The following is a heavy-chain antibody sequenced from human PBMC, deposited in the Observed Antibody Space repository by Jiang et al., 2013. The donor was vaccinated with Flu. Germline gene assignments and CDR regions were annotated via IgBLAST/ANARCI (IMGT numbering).Heavy chain of an antibody. V-gene: IGHV5-10-1*01. CDR3: ARVGLRYSGYAKEVLSYYYMDV. J-gene: IGHJ6*03. CDR2: IDPSDSYT. D-gene: IGHD5-12*01. Sequence: GAEVKKPGESLRISCKGSGYSFTSYWISWVRQMPGKGLEWMGRIDPSDSYTNYSPSFQGHVTISADKSISTAYLQWSSLKASDTAMYYCARVGLRYSGYAKEVLSYYYMDVWGKGTTVTVSS. CDR1: GYSFTSYW.